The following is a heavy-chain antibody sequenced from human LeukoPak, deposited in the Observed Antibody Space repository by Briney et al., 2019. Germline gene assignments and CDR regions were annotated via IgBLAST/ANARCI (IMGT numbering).Heavy chain of an antibody. CDR3: AREGYYYGSGSYPYGY. D-gene: IGHD3-10*01. V-gene: IGHV1-8*01. J-gene: IGHJ4*02. CDR2: PDSGNT. Sequence: PDSGNTGYAQKFQGRVTMTRNTSISTAYMELSSLRSEDTAVYYCAREGYYYGSGSYPYGYWGQGTLVTVSS.